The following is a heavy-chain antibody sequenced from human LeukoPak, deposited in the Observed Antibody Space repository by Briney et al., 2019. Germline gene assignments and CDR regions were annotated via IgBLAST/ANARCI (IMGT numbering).Heavy chain of an antibody. CDR3: ARKTPRFGDYDY. J-gene: IGHJ4*02. V-gene: IGHV3-30*03. CDR2: ISYDGSNK. Sequence: PGRSLRLSCAASGFTLSSYGMHWVRQAPGKGLEWVAVISYDGSNKYYADSVKGRFTISRDNSKNTLYLQMNSLRAEDTAVYYCARKTPRFGDYDYWGQGTLVTVSS. CDR1: GFTLSSYG. D-gene: IGHD2-15*01.